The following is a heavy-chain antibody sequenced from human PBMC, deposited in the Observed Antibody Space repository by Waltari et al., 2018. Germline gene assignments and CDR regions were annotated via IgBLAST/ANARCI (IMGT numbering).Heavy chain of an antibody. Sequence: QVQLVQSGAEVKKPGASVKVSCKASGYTFTGYYMHWVRQAPGQGLEGMGWINPNSGGTNYAQKFQGRVTMTRDTSISTAYMELSRLRSDDTAVYYCAREVRDFDWLLGIDYWGQGTLVTVSS. CDR2: INPNSGGT. CDR1: GYTFTGYY. V-gene: IGHV1-2*02. J-gene: IGHJ4*02. CDR3: AREVRDFDWLLGIDY. D-gene: IGHD3-9*01.